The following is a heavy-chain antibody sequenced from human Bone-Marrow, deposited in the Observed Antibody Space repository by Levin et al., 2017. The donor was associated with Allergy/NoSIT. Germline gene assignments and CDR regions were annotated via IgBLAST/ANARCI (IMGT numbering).Heavy chain of an antibody. D-gene: IGHD2-15*01. V-gene: IGHV4-38-2*01. CDR3: ARTLGYCSGDGCYYYFDQ. Sequence: SQTLSLTCPVSNYSISSDFHWGWIRQPPGKGLEWIGSIDQSGNTYYNPSLKSRVTISLDTSKNQFSLRLTSVTAADTAVYYCARTLGYCSGDGCYYYFDQWGQGTLVTVSS. CDR2: IDQSGNT. CDR1: NYSISSDFH. J-gene: IGHJ4*02.